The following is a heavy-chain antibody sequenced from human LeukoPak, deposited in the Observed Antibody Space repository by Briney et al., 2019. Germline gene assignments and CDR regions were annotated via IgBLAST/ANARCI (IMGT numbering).Heavy chain of an antibody. CDR1: GGSISSYY. J-gene: IGHJ3*02. V-gene: IGHV4-59*08. CDR3: ARHRLGWNDAFDI. CDR2: IYDSGRT. Sequence: SETQSLTCTASGGSISSYYWSWIRQPPGKGLEWIGYIYDSGRTNYNPSLKSRVTISVDTSKNQFSLKLSSVTAADTAVYYCARHRLGWNDAFDIWGQGTMVTVSS. D-gene: IGHD1-1*01.